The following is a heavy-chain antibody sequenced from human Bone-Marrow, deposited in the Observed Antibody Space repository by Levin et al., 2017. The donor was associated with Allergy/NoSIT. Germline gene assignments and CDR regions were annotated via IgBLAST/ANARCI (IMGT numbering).Heavy chain of an antibody. D-gene: IGHD2-2*01. Sequence: GGSLRLSCAASGFTFDDYGMSWVRQAPGKGLEWVSGINWNGGSTGYADSVKGRFTISRDNAKNSLYLQMNSLRAEDTALYYCARGPQARYCSSTSCPWMDVWGKGTTVTVSS. J-gene: IGHJ6*04. CDR1: GFTFDDYG. CDR3: ARGPQARYCSSTSCPWMDV. CDR2: INWNGGST. V-gene: IGHV3-20*04.